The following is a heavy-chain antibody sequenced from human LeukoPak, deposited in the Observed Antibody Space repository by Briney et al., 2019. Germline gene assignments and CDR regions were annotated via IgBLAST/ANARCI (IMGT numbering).Heavy chain of an antibody. CDR1: GFSLSTRGVG. CDR2: IYWDDDK. V-gene: IGHV2-5*02. D-gene: IGHD4-23*01. J-gene: IGHJ4*02. CDR3: ARIYDYGGNSGLDY. Sequence: SGPTLVKPTQALTLTCTFSGFSLSTRGVGVGWIRQPPGKALEWLALIYWDDDKRYSPSLKTRLTITKDTPKNQVVLTMTNMDPVDTATYYCARIYDYGGNSGLDYWGQGTLVTVSS.